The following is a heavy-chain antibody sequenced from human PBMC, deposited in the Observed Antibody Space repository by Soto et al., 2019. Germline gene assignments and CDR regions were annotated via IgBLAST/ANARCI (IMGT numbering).Heavy chain of an antibody. CDR3: AKGSVFGEQWDY. Sequence: EVQLLESGGGLVQPGGSLRLSCAASGFTFSSYAMSWVRQAPGKGLDWVSAISGSGGSTYYADSVKGRFTISRDNSKNTLYPQMNSLRAEDTAVYYCAKGSVFGEQWDYWGQGTLVTVSS. CDR1: GFTFSSYA. V-gene: IGHV3-23*01. CDR2: ISGSGGST. D-gene: IGHD6-19*01. J-gene: IGHJ4*02.